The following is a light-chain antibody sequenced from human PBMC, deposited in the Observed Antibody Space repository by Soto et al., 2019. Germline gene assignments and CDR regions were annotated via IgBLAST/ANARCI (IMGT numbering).Light chain of an antibody. CDR3: QHYSSSQLK. CDR1: QSVLSSSNNKNY. V-gene: IGKV4-1*01. J-gene: IGKJ4*02. Sequence: DIVMTQSPDSLAVSLGERATINCKSSQSVLSSSNNKNYLAWYQQKPGQPPKVVIYWASTRGSGVPDRFSGSGSGTDFTLTISSLQAEDVAVYYCQHYSSSQLKSGGGPKVHI. CDR2: WAS.